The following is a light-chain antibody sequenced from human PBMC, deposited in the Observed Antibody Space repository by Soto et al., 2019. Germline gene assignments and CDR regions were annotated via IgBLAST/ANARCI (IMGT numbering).Light chain of an antibody. J-gene: IGKJ1*01. Sequence: EVVLTQSPATLSLSPGERATLSCRASQNIRTFLDWYQQKPGQAPRLLIYGASNRATGIPARFSGSGSGTDFTLTISSLESEDFAVYYCQQHSHGPPWTFGQGTRVEI. CDR1: QNIRTF. V-gene: IGKV3-11*01. CDR3: QQHSHGPPWT. CDR2: GAS.